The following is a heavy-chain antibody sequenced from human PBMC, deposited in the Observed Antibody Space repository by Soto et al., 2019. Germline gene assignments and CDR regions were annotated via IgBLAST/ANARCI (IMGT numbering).Heavy chain of an antibody. CDR2: IIPIFGTA. D-gene: IGHD3-3*01. CDR1: GGTFSSYA. V-gene: IGHV1-69*13. CDR3: ARGVLRFLEWQNSFDP. J-gene: IGHJ5*02. Sequence: SVKVSCKASGGTFSSYAISWVRQAPGQGLEWMGGIIPIFGTANYAQKFQGRATITADESTSTAYMELSSLRSEDTAVYYCARGVLRFLEWQNSFDPWGQGTLVTVSS.